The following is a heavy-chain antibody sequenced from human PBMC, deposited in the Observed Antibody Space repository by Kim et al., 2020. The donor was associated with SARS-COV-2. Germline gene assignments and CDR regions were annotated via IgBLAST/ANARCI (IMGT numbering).Heavy chain of an antibody. CDR2: IYYSGST. CDR1: GGSISSGGYY. Sequence: SETLSLTCTVSGGSISSGGYYWSWIRQHPGKGLEWIGYIYYSGSTYDNPSLKSRVTISVDTSKNQFSLKLSSVTAADTAVYYCARDVQEGGGTYYYGSGSPHWFDPWGQGTLVTVSS. J-gene: IGHJ5*02. D-gene: IGHD3-10*01. CDR3: ARDVQEGGGTYYYGSGSPHWFDP. V-gene: IGHV4-31*03.